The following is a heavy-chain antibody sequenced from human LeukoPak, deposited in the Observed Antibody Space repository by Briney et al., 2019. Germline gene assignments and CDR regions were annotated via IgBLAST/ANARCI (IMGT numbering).Heavy chain of an antibody. Sequence: GGSLRLSCAASGFTLSSYWMSWVRPAPGKGLEWVANIKQDGSEKYYVDSVKGRFTISRDNAKNSLYLQMNSLRAEDTAVYYCARDGRCVGTTGWFDPWGQGTRVTVSS. CDR3: ARDGRCVGTTGWFDP. J-gene: IGHJ5*02. CDR1: GFTLSSYW. V-gene: IGHV3-7*01. CDR2: IKQDGSEK. D-gene: IGHD1-1*01.